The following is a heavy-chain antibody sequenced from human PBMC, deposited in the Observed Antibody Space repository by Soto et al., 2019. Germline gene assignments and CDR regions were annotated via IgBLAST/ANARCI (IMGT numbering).Heavy chain of an antibody. Sequence: GSGPTLVNPTQTLTLTCTFSGVSLSTSGMCVSWIRQPPGKALEWLALIDWEEEKFYSPSLRTRLTVSKDTSKSQVVLTLTNVDPVDTATYYCTRSTNWNYEYYFDYWGQGTLVTVSS. D-gene: IGHD1-7*01. V-gene: IGHV2-70*01. CDR3: TRSTNWNYEYYFDY. CDR2: IDWEEEK. CDR1: GVSLSTSGMC. J-gene: IGHJ4*02.